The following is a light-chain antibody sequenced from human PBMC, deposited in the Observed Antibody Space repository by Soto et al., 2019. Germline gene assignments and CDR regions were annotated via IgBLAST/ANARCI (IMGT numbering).Light chain of an antibody. V-gene: IGLV2-14*01. CDR2: EVS. Sequence: QSVLTQPASVSGSPGQSITISCTGTSSDVGGSNYVSWYQQHPGKAPKLMIYEVSDRPSGVSNRFSGSKSGNTASLTISGLQADDEADYYCSSYTSTTTPYVFGTGTKVTVL. J-gene: IGLJ1*01. CDR3: SSYTSTTTPYV. CDR1: SSDVGGSNY.